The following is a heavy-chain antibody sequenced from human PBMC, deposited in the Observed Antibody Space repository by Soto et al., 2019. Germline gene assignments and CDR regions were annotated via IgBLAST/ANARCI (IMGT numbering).Heavy chain of an antibody. CDR3: ARGYCSGGSCYGGDWFDP. J-gene: IGHJ5*02. CDR1: GGTFSSYT. V-gene: IGHV1-69*02. D-gene: IGHD2-15*01. CDR2: IIPILGIA. Sequence: QVQLVQSGAEVKKPGSSVKVSCKASGGTFSSYTISWVRQAPGQGLEWMGRIIPILGIANYAQKFQGRVKITADKSTSTAYMELSSLRSEDTAVYYCARGYCSGGSCYGGDWFDPWGQGTLVTVSS.